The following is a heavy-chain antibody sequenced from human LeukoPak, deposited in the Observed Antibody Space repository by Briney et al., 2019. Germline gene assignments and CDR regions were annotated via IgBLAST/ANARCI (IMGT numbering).Heavy chain of an antibody. CDR3: ARSLRFLEWLFFDY. CDR2: INAGNGNT. J-gene: IGHJ4*02. Sequence: RASVKVSCKASGYTATSYAMHWVRQAPGQRLGWMGWINAGNGNTKYSQKFQGRVTITRDTSASTAYMELSSLRSEDTAVYYCARSLRFLEWLFFDYWGQGTLVTVSS. V-gene: IGHV1-3*01. CDR1: GYTATSYA. D-gene: IGHD3-3*01.